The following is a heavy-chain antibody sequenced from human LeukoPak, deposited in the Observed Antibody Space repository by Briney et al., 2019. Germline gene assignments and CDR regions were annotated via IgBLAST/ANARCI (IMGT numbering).Heavy chain of an antibody. CDR3: ARGDAFSGDH. CDR2: IHPEGNEK. CDR1: GFTFSSYA. Sequence: PGRSLRLSCAASGFTFSSYAMHWVRQAPGRGLEWVANIHPEGNEKYHVESVKGRFTISRDNAENLLFLQMNGLRVEDTAVYYCARGDAFSGDHWGQGTLVTVSS. J-gene: IGHJ4*02. V-gene: IGHV3-7*04.